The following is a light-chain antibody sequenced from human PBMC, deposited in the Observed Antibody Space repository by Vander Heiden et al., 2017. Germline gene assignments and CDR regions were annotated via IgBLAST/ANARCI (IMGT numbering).Light chain of an antibody. V-gene: IGKV3-11*01. J-gene: IGKJ4*01. CDR2: VSS. CDR1: PSVSRY. Sequence: EIVLTQSPATLSLSPAARATLSCRASPSVSRYLAWYQQKPGQAPSLLLYVSSHRDTGIAARFSGSGCGTEINLTISIRGPEDLAVDDYQRHRNRTPLTFGEGTKVEIK. CDR3: QRHRNRTPLT.